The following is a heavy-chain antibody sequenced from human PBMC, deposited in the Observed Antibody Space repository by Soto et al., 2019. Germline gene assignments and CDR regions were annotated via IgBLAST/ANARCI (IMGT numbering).Heavy chain of an antibody. Sequence: QVQLVESGGGVVQPGRSLRLSCAASGFTFSSYGMHWVRQAPGKGLEWVAVIWYDGSNKYYADSVKGRFTISRDNSKNTLYLQMNSLRAEDTAVYYCARDCYRRGYSYGTLGPAFDIWGQGTMVTVSS. D-gene: IGHD5-18*01. CDR2: IWYDGSNK. CDR3: ARDCYRRGYSYGTLGPAFDI. CDR1: GFTFSSYG. V-gene: IGHV3-33*01. J-gene: IGHJ3*02.